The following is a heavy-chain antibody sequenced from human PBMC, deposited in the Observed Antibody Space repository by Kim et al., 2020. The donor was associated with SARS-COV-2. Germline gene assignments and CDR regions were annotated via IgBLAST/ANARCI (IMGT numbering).Heavy chain of an antibody. D-gene: IGHD6-13*01. CDR3: ARVDSQYSSSGYDAFDI. V-gene: IGHV3-30-3*01. Sequence: GGSLRLSCAASGFTLSRYAMYWVRQAPGKGLEWVALISYDGSNKYYTDSVKDRFTISRDNSKNTLYLQMNSLRPEDTAVYYCARVDSQYSSSGYDAFDIWGQGTMVTVSS. CDR1: GFTLSRYA. J-gene: IGHJ3*02. CDR2: ISYDGSNK.